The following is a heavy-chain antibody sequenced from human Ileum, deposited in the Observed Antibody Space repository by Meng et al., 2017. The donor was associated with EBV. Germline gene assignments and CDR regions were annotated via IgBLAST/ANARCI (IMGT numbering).Heavy chain of an antibody. CDR1: GGSIRSDYW. CDR3: VRGGTYYLSY. CDR2: MYPTGPT. D-gene: IGHD1-26*01. J-gene: IGHJ4*02. Sequence: GPRQVSGPGRVKPSGTLSLPCSISGGSIRSDYWWSWVRQSPEKGLEWIGEMYPTGPTYYNPSLKGRVSISIDKSKNQLSLKLNSVTAADTAVYYCVRGGTYYLSYWGQGSLVTVSS. V-gene: IGHV4-4*02.